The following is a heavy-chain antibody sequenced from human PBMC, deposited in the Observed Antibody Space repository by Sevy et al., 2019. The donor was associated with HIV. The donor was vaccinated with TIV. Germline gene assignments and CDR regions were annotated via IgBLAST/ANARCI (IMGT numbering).Heavy chain of an antibody. CDR2: IYSDGKT. V-gene: IGHV3-66*01. D-gene: IGHD6-19*01. J-gene: IGHJ4*02. CDR3: AGWSSAWTLFDY. Sequence: GGSLRLSCAASGFTVSRYYMSWVRQAPGKGLEWVSVIYSDGKTFYADSVQDRFTISRDNSKNTLYLQMNSLRAEDTAVYYCAGWSSAWTLFDYWGQGTLVTVSS. CDR1: GFTVSRYY.